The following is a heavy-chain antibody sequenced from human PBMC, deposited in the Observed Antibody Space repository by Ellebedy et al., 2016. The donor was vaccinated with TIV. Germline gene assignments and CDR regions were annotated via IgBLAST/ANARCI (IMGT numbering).Heavy chain of an antibody. D-gene: IGHD3-10*01. Sequence: ESLKISCAVYGGSLSGYYWSWIRQPPGKGLEWIGEIIQSGTMNYSPSLKSRVTISVDKSKNQFSLRLSSVTAADTAVHFCARGIYGSGCVDYWGQGTLVTVSS. V-gene: IGHV4-34*01. J-gene: IGHJ4*02. CDR1: GGSLSGYY. CDR2: IIQSGTM. CDR3: ARGIYGSGCVDY.